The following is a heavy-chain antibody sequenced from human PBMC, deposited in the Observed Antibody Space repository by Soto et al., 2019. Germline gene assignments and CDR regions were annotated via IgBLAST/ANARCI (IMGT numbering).Heavy chain of an antibody. Sequence: SETLSLTCTVSGVSISSYCWSWIRQPPGKGLEWIGYIYYSGSTNYNPSLKSRVTISVDTSKNQFSLKLSSVTAADTAVYYCARERDYYDSRGYRSPPAWFDPWGQGTLVTVS. CDR1: GVSISSYC. V-gene: IGHV4-59*01. J-gene: IGHJ5*02. CDR2: IYYSGST. CDR3: ARERDYYDSRGYRSPPAWFDP. D-gene: IGHD3-22*01.